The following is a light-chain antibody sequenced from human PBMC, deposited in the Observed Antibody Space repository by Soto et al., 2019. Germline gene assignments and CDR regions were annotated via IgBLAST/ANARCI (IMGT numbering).Light chain of an antibody. CDR3: QQSYSTPPT. V-gene: IGKV1-39*01. J-gene: IGKJ1*01. CDR2: AAS. Sequence: DIQMTQSPSSLSASVGDRVTITCRASQSISSYLNWYQQKPGKAPKLLIYAASSLQSGDPSRFSCSRSGTDFTLTSSSLQPEDFATYYCQQSYSTPPTFGQGTNVEIK. CDR1: QSISSY.